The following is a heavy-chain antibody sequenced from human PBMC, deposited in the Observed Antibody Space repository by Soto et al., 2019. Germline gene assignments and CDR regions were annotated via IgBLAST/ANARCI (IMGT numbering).Heavy chain of an antibody. CDR1: GFTFSDYY. CDR3: ARDSGSSTSCYGY. V-gene: IGHV3-11*05. Sequence: QVQLVESGGGLVKPGGSLRLSCAASGFTFSDYYMSWIRQAPGKGLEWVSYISSSSSYTNYADSVKGRFTISRDNAKNPRYLQMNSLRAEDTAVYYCARDSGSSTSCYGYWGQGTLVTVSS. CDR2: ISSSSSYT. J-gene: IGHJ4*02. D-gene: IGHD2-2*01.